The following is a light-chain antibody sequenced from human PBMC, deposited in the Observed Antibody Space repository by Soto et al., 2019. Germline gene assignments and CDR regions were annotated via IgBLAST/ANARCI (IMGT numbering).Light chain of an antibody. CDR2: EVS. J-gene: IGLJ1*01. V-gene: IGLV2-14*01. Sequence: QSVLTQPASVSGSPGQSITISCTGTSSDVGSSNYVSWYQQHPGKAPKLMIYEVSHRPSGVSNRFSGSHAGNTASLTISGLQEEDDADYYCSSYTSSSTFYAFGTGTKVTVL. CDR1: SSDVGSSNY. CDR3: SSYTSSSTFYA.